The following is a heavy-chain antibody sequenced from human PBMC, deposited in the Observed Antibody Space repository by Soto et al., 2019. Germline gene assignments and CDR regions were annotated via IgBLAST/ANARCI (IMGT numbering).Heavy chain of an antibody. CDR2: ISYDGSNK. CDR1: GFTFSTYG. CDR3: AKSGGGWNYSLDY. Sequence: QVQLVESGGGVVQPGRSLRLSCAASGFTFSTYGMHWVRQAPGKGLEWVAVISYDGSNKYYADSVKGRFTISRDNSKNTLYLQMNSLRADDTAVFYCAKSGGGWNYSLDYWGQGTLVTVSS. V-gene: IGHV3-30*18. J-gene: IGHJ4*02. D-gene: IGHD1-7*01.